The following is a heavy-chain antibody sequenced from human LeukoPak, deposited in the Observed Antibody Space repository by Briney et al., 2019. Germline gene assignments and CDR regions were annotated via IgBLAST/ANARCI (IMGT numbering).Heavy chain of an antibody. V-gene: IGHV4-59*12. CDR1: GGSINNYY. CDR3: ARGQGTVTTH. CDR2: IYYTGST. D-gene: IGHD4-11*01. J-gene: IGHJ4*02. Sequence: TSETLSLTCTVSGGSINNYYWGWVRQPPGAGLEWLAYIYYTGSTNYNPSLKTRLTISVDTSKNHFSLNLSSVTAADTAVYYCARGQGTVTTHWGQGTLVTVSS.